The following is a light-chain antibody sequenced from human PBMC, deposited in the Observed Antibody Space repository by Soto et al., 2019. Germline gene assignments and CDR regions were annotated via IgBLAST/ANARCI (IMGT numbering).Light chain of an antibody. V-gene: IGLV2-23*01. Sequence: QSVLTQPASVSGSPGQSITISCTGTSSDVGSYNLVSWYQQHPGKAPKLMIYEGSKRSSGVSNRFSGSKSGNTASLTISGLQAEDEADYYCCSYGGSSNWVFGGGTKLTVL. J-gene: IGLJ3*02. CDR1: SSDVGSYNL. CDR3: CSYGGSSNWV. CDR2: EGS.